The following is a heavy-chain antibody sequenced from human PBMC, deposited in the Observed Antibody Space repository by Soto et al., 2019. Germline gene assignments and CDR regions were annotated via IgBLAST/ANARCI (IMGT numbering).Heavy chain of an antibody. CDR1: GYTFTSYY. CDR2: INPNGGST. CDR3: ARDLGPFFYFDY. D-gene: IGHD3-16*01. Sequence: ASVKVSCKXSGYTFTSYYIHWVRQAPGQGLEWMGIINPNGGSTNYAQKFRGGVTMTRDTSTSTVYMDLSSLTSEDTAVYYCARDLGPFFYFDYWGQGTLVTVSS. J-gene: IGHJ4*02. V-gene: IGHV1-46*01.